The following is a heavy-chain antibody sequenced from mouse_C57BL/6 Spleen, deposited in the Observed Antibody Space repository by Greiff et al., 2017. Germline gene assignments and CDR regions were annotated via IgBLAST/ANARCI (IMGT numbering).Heavy chain of an antibody. CDR3: ANNSLAY. Sequence: VQLQQSGAELARPGASVKMSCKASGYTFTSYTMHWVKQRPGLGRVWIGYINPSSGYTKYNQKFKDKATLTADKSSSTAYMQLSRLTSEDSAVYYGANNSLAYWGQGTLVAVAA. D-gene: IGHD1-3*01. V-gene: IGHV1-4*01. CDR2: INPSSGYT. CDR1: GYTFTSYT. J-gene: IGHJ3*01.